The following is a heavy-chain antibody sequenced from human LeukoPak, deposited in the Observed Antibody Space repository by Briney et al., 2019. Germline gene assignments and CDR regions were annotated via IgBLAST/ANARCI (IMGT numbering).Heavy chain of an antibody. V-gene: IGHV1-69*13. CDR3: ALGYCSSTSCRRSNWFDP. J-gene: IGHJ5*02. D-gene: IGHD2-2*01. Sequence: ASVKVSCKASGYTFTTYAINWVRQAPGQGLEWMGGIIPIFVTSNHAQKFQGRVTITADESTSTVYMELSSLRSEDTAVYYCALGYCSSTSCRRSNWFDPWGQGTLVTVSS. CDR1: GYTFTTYA. CDR2: IIPIFVTS.